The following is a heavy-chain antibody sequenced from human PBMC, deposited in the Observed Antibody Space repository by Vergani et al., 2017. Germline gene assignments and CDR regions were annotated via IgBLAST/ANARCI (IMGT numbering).Heavy chain of an antibody. CDR1: GGSFSGYY. V-gene: IGHV4-34*01. J-gene: IGHJ6*03. CDR3: ARARPSLRGTFYMDV. Sequence: QVQLPQWGAGLLKPSEPLSLTCAVYGGSFSGYYWSWIRQPPGKGLEWSGEINHSGSTNYNPSLKSRVTISVDTSKNQFSLKLSSVTAADTAVYYCARARPSLRGTFYMDVWGKGTTVTVSS. CDR2: INHSGST. D-gene: IGHD1-7*01.